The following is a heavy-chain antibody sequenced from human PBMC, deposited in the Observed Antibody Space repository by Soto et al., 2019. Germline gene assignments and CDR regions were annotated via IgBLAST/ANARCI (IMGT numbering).Heavy chain of an antibody. J-gene: IGHJ5*02. CDR3: ARFRGPPRYWFDP. Sequence: ASVKVSCKASGGTFSSYAISWVRQAPGQGLEWMGGIIPIFGTANYAQKFQGRVTITADESTSTAYMELSSLRSEDTAVYYCARFRGPPRYWFDPWGQGTLVTVS. CDR2: IIPIFGTA. D-gene: IGHD3-10*01. V-gene: IGHV1-69*13. CDR1: GGTFSSYA.